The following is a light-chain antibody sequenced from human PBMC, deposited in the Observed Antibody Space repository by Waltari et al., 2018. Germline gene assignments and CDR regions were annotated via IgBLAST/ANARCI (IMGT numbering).Light chain of an antibody. J-gene: IGLJ2*01. V-gene: IGLV2-8*01. Sequence: QSSLTQPPSASGSPGQSVPISCTGATCAVGGYHFVFWYQQHPGKSPKLMIYEVSERPSGVPDRFSGSKSGNTASLTVSGLQTEDESDYYCSSYAGSMTLVFGGGTKLTVL. CDR3: SSYAGSMTLV. CDR2: EVS. CDR1: TCAVGGYHF.